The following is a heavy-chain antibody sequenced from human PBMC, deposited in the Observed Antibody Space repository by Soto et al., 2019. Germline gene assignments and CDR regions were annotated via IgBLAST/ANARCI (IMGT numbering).Heavy chain of an antibody. CDR3: ARHLIARGGSCYSACNALDI. V-gene: IGHV4-39*01. J-gene: IGHJ3*02. Sequence: SETLSLTCTVSGGSISSSSYYWGWIRQPPGKGLEWIGSIYYSGSTYYNPSLKSRVTISVDTSKNQFSLKLSSVTAADTAVYYCARHLIARGGSCYSACNALDIWGQGTMVTVSS. CDR1: GGSISSSSYY. D-gene: IGHD2-15*01. CDR2: IYYSGST.